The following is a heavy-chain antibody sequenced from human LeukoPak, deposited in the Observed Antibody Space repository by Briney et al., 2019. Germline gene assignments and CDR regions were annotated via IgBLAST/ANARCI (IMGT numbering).Heavy chain of an antibody. CDR3: ARGRVARSTSCLGGP. V-gene: IGHV1-69*05. D-gene: IGHD2-2*01. J-gene: IGHJ5*02. CDR1: GGTFSSYA. CDR2: VIPIFGTA. Sequence: GASVKVSCKASGGTFSSYAISWVRQAPGQGLEWMGGVIPIFGTANYAQKFQGRVTITTDESTSTAYMELSSLRSEDTAVYYCARGRVARSTSCLGGPWGQGTLVTVSS.